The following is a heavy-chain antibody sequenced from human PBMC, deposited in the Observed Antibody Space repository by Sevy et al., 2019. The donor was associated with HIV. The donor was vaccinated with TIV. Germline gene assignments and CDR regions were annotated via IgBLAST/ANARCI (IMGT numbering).Heavy chain of an antibody. CDR1: GFTFSSYS. CDR3: ARDRLGYDSSGYYLPGAFDI. J-gene: IGHJ3*02. D-gene: IGHD3-22*01. V-gene: IGHV3-21*01. Sequence: GGSLRLSCAASGFTFSSYSMNWVRQAPGKGLEWVSSISSSSSYIYYADSVKGRFTISRDNAKNSLYLQMNSLRAEDTAVYYCARDRLGYDSSGYYLPGAFDIWGQGTMVTVSS. CDR2: ISSSSSYI.